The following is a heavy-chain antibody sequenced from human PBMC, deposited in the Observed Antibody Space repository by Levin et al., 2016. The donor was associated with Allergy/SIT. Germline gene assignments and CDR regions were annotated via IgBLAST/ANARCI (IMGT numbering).Heavy chain of an antibody. D-gene: IGHD2-21*01. J-gene: IGHJ6*02. CDR3: ARYEHPGLFGGMDV. Sequence: GESLKISCAASGFTFSSYSMNWVRQAPGKGLEWVSSISSSSSYIYYADSVKGRFTISRDNAKNSLYLQMNSLRAEDTAVYYCARYEHPGLFGGMDVWGQGTTVTVSS. CDR2: ISSSSSYI. V-gene: IGHV3-21*01. CDR1: GFTFSSYS.